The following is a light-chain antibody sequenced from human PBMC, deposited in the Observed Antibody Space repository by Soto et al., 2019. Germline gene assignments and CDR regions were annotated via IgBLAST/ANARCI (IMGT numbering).Light chain of an antibody. J-gene: IGKJ5*01. CDR3: QKYNDWPRN. Sequence: EIVMAQAPGSPSLSPGEGATLSLRASQGFSSNLAWYQQKPGQAARLLIYGASTRATGIPPRFSGSGSGTEFTLTISSLQSEDFAVYYCQKYNDWPRNFGQGTRLEIK. V-gene: IGKV3-15*01. CDR1: QGFSSN. CDR2: GAS.